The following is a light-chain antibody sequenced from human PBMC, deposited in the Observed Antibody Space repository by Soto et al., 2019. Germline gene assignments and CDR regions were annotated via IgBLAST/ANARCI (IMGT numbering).Light chain of an antibody. CDR3: PPGGTGYV. J-gene: IGLJ1*01. CDR2: LNSDGSH. Sequence: QPVLTQSPSASASLGASVKLTCTLSSGHSSYAIAWHQQQPEKGPRYLMKLNSDGSHSKGDGIPDRFSGSSSGAERYLTISSLQSEDEAHYYSPPGGTGYVFGTGTKLTVL. V-gene: IGLV4-69*01. CDR1: SGHSSYA.